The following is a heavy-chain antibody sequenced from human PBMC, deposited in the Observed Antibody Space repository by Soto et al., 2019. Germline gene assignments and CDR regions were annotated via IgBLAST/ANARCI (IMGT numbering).Heavy chain of an antibody. V-gene: IGHV4-31*03. D-gene: IGHD6-19*01. CDR2: IFYSGST. Sequence: SETLSLTCTVSGGSISSGGYYWSWIRHHPGKGLEWIGYIFYSGSTFYSPSLKSRVTISVDTSKNQISLKLSSVTAADTAVYYCASSPVTGIYYAMDVWGQGTTVTVSS. CDR1: GGSISSGGYY. CDR3: ASSPVTGIYYAMDV. J-gene: IGHJ6*02.